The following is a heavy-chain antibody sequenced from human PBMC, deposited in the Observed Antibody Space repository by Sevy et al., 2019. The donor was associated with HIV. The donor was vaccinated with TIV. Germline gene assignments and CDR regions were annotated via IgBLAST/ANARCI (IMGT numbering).Heavy chain of an antibody. CDR3: ARPYGSGSWEAFDL. Sequence: GGSLRLSCAASGFTFNSYTMNWVRQAPGKVLEWVSSVSFASNYIYCADSVRGRFTISRDNAKNSLYLQMSSLRAEDTAVYYCARPYGSGSWEAFDLWGQGTMVTVSS. CDR1: GFTFNSYT. CDR2: VSFASNYI. J-gene: IGHJ3*01. D-gene: IGHD3-10*01. V-gene: IGHV3-21*01.